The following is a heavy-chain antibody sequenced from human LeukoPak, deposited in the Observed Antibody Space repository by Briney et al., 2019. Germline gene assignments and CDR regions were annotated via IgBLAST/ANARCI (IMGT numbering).Heavy chain of an antibody. CDR2: LSYTGNT. V-gene: IGHV4-61*01. Sequence: SETLSLTCAVSGDSVSSGSYFWSWIRQPPGQGLEWIGYLSYTGNTNYNPSLKSRGTISVDKSKNQFSLRLSFVAAADTAVYYCALGLGAGSSSDWFDPWGQGTLVTVSS. CDR1: GDSVSSGSYF. CDR3: ALGLGAGSSSDWFDP. D-gene: IGHD3-10*01. J-gene: IGHJ5*02.